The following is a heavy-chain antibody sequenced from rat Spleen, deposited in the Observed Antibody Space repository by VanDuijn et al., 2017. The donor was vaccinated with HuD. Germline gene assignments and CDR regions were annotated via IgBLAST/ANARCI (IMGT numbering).Heavy chain of an antibody. D-gene: IGHD1-12*02. V-gene: IGHV5-27*01. J-gene: IGHJ3*01. CDR2: ISTGGGST. Sequence: EVQLVESGGGLVQPGRSLKLSCAASGFTFSHYYMAWVRQAPRKGLEWVAYISTGGGSTYYRDSVKGRFTISRDSAKSTLYLQMDSLRSDDTSTYYCTTTYFDGSYYYPFVYWGQGTLVTVSS. CDR1: GFTFSHYY. CDR3: TTTYFDGSYYYPFVY.